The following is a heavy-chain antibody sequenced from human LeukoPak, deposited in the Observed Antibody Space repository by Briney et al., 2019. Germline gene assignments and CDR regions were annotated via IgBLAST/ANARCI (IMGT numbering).Heavy chain of an antibody. CDR1: GYSISSGYY. D-gene: IGHD2-2*01. J-gene: IGHJ4*02. Sequence: SETLSLTCTVSGYSISSGYYWGWIRQPPGKGLEWIGSIYHSGSTYYNPSLKSRVTISVDTSKNQFSLKLSSVTAADTAVYYCVRGVVVPAAIRGGYYFDYWGQGTLVTVSS. V-gene: IGHV4-38-2*02. CDR3: VRGVVVPAAIRGGYYFDY. CDR2: IYHSGST.